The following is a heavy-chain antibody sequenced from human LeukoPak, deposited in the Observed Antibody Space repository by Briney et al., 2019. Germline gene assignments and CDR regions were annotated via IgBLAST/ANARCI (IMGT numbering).Heavy chain of an antibody. CDR1: GFTFSSFG. J-gene: IGHJ3*02. CDR3: ARVSI. CDR2: MSGSGDST. Sequence: GGTLRLSCAASGFTFSSFGMSWVRQAPGKGLEWVSAMSGSGDSTYYADSVKGRFTISRDNAKNSLYLQMNSLRAEDTAVYYCARVSIWGQGTMVTVSS. D-gene: IGHD3-3*02. V-gene: IGHV3-23*01.